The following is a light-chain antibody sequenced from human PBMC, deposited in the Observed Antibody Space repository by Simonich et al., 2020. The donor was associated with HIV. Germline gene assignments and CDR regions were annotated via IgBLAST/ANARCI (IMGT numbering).Light chain of an antibody. CDR2: GAS. V-gene: IGKV3-15*01. CDR3: QQYNNWRT. J-gene: IGKJ1*01. CDR1: QTVNRN. Sequence: EIVMTQSTATLSVSPGERATLSCRASQTVNRNLAWYQQKPGQAPTLLIYGASTRATGVPARFSGSGSGTEFTLTISSLQSEDFAVYYCQQYNNWRTFGQGTKVEIK.